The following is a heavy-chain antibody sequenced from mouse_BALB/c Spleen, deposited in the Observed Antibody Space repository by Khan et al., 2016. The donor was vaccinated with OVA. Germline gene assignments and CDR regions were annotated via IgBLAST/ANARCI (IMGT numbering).Heavy chain of an antibody. CDR3: ARRDYRYAVTY. V-gene: IGHV2-2*01. J-gene: IGHJ3*01. Sequence: QVQLQQSGPGLVQPSQSLSITCTVSAFSITNFGVHWVRQSPGKGLEWLGVIWRGGSTDYHAAFISRLSISKDNSKSQVFFKMNRLQPYDSARYYCARRDYRYAVTYWGQGTLVNVSA. D-gene: IGHD2-14*01. CDR1: AFSITNFG. CDR2: IWRGGST.